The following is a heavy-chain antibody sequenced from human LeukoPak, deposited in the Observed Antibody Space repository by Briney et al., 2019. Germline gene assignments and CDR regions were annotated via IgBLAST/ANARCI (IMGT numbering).Heavy chain of an antibody. CDR3: AGDYIQPFDY. V-gene: IGHV3-53*01. CDR1: GFTVSSNY. CDR2: IYSGGNT. D-gene: IGHD4-11*01. Sequence: GGSLRLSCAASGFTVSSNYMTWVRQAPGKGLEWVSGIYSGGNTYYADSVKGRFTISRDNAKNTLYLQMNSLRAEDTAVYYCAGDYIQPFDYWGQGTLVTVSS. J-gene: IGHJ4*02.